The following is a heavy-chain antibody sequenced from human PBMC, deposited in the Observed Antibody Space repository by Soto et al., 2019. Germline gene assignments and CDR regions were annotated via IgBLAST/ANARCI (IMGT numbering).Heavy chain of an antibody. V-gene: IGHV4-31*03. Sequence: SETLSLTCTVSGGSISSGGYYWSWIRQHPGKGLEWIGYIYYSGSTYYNPSLKSRVTISVDTSKNQFSLKLSSVTAADTAVYYCARVPHWYDSSGYFDYWRQGTLVTVSS. CDR1: GGSISSGGYY. CDR2: IYYSGST. D-gene: IGHD3-22*01. CDR3: ARVPHWYDSSGYFDY. J-gene: IGHJ4*02.